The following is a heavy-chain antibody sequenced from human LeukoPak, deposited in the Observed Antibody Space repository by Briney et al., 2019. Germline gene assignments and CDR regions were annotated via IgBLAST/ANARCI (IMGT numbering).Heavy chain of an antibody. Sequence: ASVKVSCKAPGYTFTGYYMHWVRQAPGQGLEWMGWINSNSGGTNYAQKFQGRVTMTRDTSISTVYMELSRLRSDDTAVYYCAREKVEGANWFDPWGQGTLVTVFS. CDR1: GYTFTGYY. CDR3: AREKVEGANWFDP. D-gene: IGHD2-15*01. CDR2: INSNSGGT. V-gene: IGHV1-2*02. J-gene: IGHJ5*02.